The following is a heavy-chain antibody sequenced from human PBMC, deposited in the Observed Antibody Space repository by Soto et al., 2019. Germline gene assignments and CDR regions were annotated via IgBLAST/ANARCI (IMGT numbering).Heavy chain of an antibody. D-gene: IGHD2-2*01. CDR2: ISYDGSNK. V-gene: IGHV3-30-3*01. J-gene: IGHJ4*02. CDR3: ARGYCSSTNCFDY. CDR1: GFTFSSYA. Sequence: GGSLRLSCAASGFTFSSYAMHWVRQAPGKGLEWVAVISYDGSNKYYADSVKGRFTISRDNAKNTLYLQMNSLRAEDTAVYYCARGYCSSTNCFDYWGQGTLVTVSS.